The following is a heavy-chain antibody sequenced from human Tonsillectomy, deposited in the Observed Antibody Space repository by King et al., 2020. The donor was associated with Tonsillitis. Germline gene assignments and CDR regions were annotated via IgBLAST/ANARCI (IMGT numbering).Heavy chain of an antibody. CDR3: TTRRPNSYDGSGYHFEF. V-gene: IGHV3-73*02. Sequence: VQLVESGGGLVQPGGSLKLSCAASGFTFSASAMHWVRQASGKGLEWVGRVRSITNNHATAYAASVKGRFTISRDDSKNAAYLQMDSPKTEDTAMYYCTTRRPNSYDGSGYHFEFWGQGTLVTVSS. CDR2: VRSITNNHAT. J-gene: IGHJ4*02. CDR1: GFTFSASA. D-gene: IGHD3-22*01.